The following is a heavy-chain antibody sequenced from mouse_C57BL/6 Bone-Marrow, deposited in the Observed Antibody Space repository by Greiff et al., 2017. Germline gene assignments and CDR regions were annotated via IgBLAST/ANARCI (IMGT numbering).Heavy chain of an antibody. J-gene: IGHJ3*01. D-gene: IGHD3-2*02. CDR3: ARGGGQLRPRAWFAY. Sequence: QVQLQQPGAELVMPGASVKLSCKASGYTFTSYWMHWVKQRPGQGLEWIGEIDPSDSDTNYNQKFKGKSTLTVDKSSSTAYMQLSSLTSEDSAVYDCARGGGQLRPRAWFAYWGQGTLVTVSA. CDR2: IDPSDSDT. V-gene: IGHV1-69*01. CDR1: GYTFTSYW.